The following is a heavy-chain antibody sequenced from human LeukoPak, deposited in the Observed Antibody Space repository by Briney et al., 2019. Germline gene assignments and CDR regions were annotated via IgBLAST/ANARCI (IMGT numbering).Heavy chain of an antibody. D-gene: IGHD2-15*01. CDR3: ARAPYCSGGSCYLEDDY. CDR1: GYTFSMYI. Sequence: ASVKVSCKASGYTFSMYIMHWVRQAPGQGLEWMGIINPSGGTSYAQKLQGRVTMTTDTSTSTAYMELRSLRSDDTAVYYCARAPYCSGGSCYLEDDYWGQGTLVTVSS. J-gene: IGHJ4*02. CDR2: INPSGGT. V-gene: IGHV1-46*01.